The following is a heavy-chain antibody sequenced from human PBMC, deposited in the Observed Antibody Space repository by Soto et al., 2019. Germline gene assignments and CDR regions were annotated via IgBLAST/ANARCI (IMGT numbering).Heavy chain of an antibody. Sequence: GASVKVSCKASGGTFSSYAISWVRQAPGQGLEWMGGIIPIFGTANYAQKFQGRVTITADESTSTAYMELSSLRSEDTAVYYCARPGLSGYDNWFDPWGQGTLVTVSS. D-gene: IGHD3-3*01. CDR3: ARPGLSGYDNWFDP. V-gene: IGHV1-69*13. CDR1: GGTFSSYA. CDR2: IIPIFGTA. J-gene: IGHJ5*02.